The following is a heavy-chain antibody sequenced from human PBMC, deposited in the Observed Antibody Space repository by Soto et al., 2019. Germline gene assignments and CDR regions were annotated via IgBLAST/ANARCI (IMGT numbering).Heavy chain of an antibody. CDR2: ISATGGGT. CDR1: GFKFSNYA. CDR3: AKDRRAGGNSAFYFDF. Sequence: PVWSLRLSCAASGFKFSNYAMSWVRQAPGKGLEWVSLISATGGGTYYADSVKGRFTISRDNSHNTLYLQVRSLTAEDTAVYYCAKDRRAGGNSAFYFDFWGQGAQVTVSS. J-gene: IGHJ4*02. V-gene: IGHV3-23*01. D-gene: IGHD3-16*01.